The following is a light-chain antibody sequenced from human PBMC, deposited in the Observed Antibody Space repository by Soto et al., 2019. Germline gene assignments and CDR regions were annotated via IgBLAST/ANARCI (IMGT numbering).Light chain of an antibody. V-gene: IGKV3-15*01. Sequence: EIVMTQSPATLSVSPGERATLSCRASQSVSSNLAWYQQKPGQAPKLLIYGASTRETGIPARFSGSGSGTDFTLTISSLQSEDFAVYYCQQYNSWPITFGQGTRLETK. CDR2: GAS. J-gene: IGKJ5*01. CDR3: QQYNSWPIT. CDR1: QSVSSN.